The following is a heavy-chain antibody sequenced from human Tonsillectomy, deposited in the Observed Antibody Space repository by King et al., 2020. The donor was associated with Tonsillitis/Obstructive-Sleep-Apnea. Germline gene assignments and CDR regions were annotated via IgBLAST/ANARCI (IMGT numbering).Heavy chain of an antibody. Sequence: VQLVESGGGLIQPGGSLRLSCAASGFTVSSNYMSWVRQAPGKGLEWVSVIYSGGSTYYADSVKGRFTISRDNSKNTLYLQMNSLRAEDTAVYYCAREEYSGSYSGAFDIWGQGTMVTVSS. CDR3: AREEYSGSYSGAFDI. D-gene: IGHD1-26*01. V-gene: IGHV3-53*01. CDR1: GFTVSSNY. CDR2: IYSGGST. J-gene: IGHJ3*02.